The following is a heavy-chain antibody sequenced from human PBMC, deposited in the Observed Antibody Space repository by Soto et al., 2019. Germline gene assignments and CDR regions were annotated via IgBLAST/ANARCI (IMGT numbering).Heavy chain of an antibody. V-gene: IGHV4-59*01. Sequence: PXATLSLAFTVSGGSISSYYWSWIRQPPGKGLEWIGYIYYNGNTNYNPSLRSRVTISVDTSKNQFSLKVSSVAAADTAVYYCARNVDTTRAYYFDYWGQGTLVTVPQ. D-gene: IGHD5-18*01. CDR1: GGSISSYY. CDR2: IYYNGNT. J-gene: IGHJ4*02. CDR3: ARNVDTTRAYYFDY.